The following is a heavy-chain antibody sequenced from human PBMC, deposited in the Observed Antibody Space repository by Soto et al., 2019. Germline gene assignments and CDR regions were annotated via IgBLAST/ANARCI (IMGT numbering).Heavy chain of an antibody. CDR3: ARLVYDTRLNYMYFDF. V-gene: IGHV4-4*02. CDR2: IFHDGTA. Sequence: PSETLSLICAVSGVSIGSGNWWTWVRQTPQRGLEYIGEIFHDGTANYYPSFERRVATSVDTSKNQFSLKLTSVAAADTAIYFCARLVYDTRLNYMYFDFWGQGALVTVSS. D-gene: IGHD2-8*01. CDR1: GVSIGSGNW. J-gene: IGHJ4*02.